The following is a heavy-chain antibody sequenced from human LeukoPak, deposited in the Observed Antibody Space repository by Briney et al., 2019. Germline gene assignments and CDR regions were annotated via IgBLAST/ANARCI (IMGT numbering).Heavy chain of an antibody. J-gene: IGHJ4*02. D-gene: IGHD1-7*01. CDR3: ARGRRYNWNYPLQDYFDY. Sequence: GASVKVSCKASGYAFTGYYMHWVRQAPGQGLEWMGWFNPENGNTNYAQKVQGRVTMTADTSTSTSYMELRSLRSDDTAVYYCARGRRYNWNYPLQDYFDYWGQGTLVTVSS. CDR1: GYAFTGYY. V-gene: IGHV1-18*04. CDR2: FNPENGNT.